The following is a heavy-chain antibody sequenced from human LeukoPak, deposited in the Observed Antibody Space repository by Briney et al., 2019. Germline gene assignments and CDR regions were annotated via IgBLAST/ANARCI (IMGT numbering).Heavy chain of an antibody. CDR2: IKSKTDGGTT. Sequence: GGSLRLSCAASGFTFSNGWMSWVRQAPGKGLEWVGRIKSKTDGGTTDYAAPVKGRFTISRDDSKSTLYLQMNSLKTEDTAVYYCTTFIAAAGTASFDYWGQGTLVTVSS. V-gene: IGHV3-15*01. J-gene: IGHJ4*02. CDR3: TTFIAAAGTASFDY. CDR1: GFTFSNGW. D-gene: IGHD6-13*01.